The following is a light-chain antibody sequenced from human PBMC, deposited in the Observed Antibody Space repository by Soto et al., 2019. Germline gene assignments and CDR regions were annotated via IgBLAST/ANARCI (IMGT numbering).Light chain of an antibody. CDR2: EVT. J-gene: IGLJ3*02. V-gene: IGLV2-8*01. CDR1: SSDVGGYNY. Sequence: QSALTQPPSASGSPGQSVTISCTGTSSDVGGYNYVSWYQQYPGRAPKLMIYEVTKRPSGVPDRFSGSKSGNTASLTVSGLQGEGEGDYYCSSYAASNNFYFVFGGGTKLTVL. CDR3: SSYAASNNFYFV.